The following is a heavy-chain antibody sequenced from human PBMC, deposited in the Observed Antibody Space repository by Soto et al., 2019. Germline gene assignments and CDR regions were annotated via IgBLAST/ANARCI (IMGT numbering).Heavy chain of an antibody. Sequence: QVQLVQSGAEEKKPGASVKVSCKASGYTFTSYAMHWVRQAPGQRLEWMGWINAGNGNTKYSQKFQGRVTITRDTSASTAYMELSSLRSEDTAVYYCAITYYYDSSGYSGPTDWGQGTLVTVSS. D-gene: IGHD3-22*01. V-gene: IGHV1-3*05. CDR3: AITYYYDSSGYSGPTD. CDR1: GYTFTSYA. J-gene: IGHJ4*02. CDR2: INAGNGNT.